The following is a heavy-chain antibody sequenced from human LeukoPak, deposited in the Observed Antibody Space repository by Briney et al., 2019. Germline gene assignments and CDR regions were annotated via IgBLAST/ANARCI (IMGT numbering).Heavy chain of an antibody. V-gene: IGHV1-8*01. CDR2: MNPRDNT. D-gene: IGHD3-3*02. CDR3: ARYTQHYGFDI. CDR1: GYTSTSPD. J-gene: IGHJ3*02. Sequence: ASVKVSCKASGYTSTSPDINWVRQATGRGLEWLGWMNPRDNTGYAQKFRGRVTLTRDKSIHTAYMELSSLRSEDTAVYYCARYTQHYGFDIWGQGTMVTVSA.